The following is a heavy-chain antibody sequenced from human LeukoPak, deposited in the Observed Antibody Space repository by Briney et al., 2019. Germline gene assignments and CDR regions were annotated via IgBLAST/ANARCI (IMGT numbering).Heavy chain of an antibody. CDR3: AKDIRGDYDILTGYYSSAFDI. J-gene: IGHJ3*02. D-gene: IGHD3-9*01. V-gene: IGHV3-9*01. CDR2: ISWNSGSI. Sequence: GGSLRLSCAASGFTFDDYAMHWARQAPGKGLEWVSGISWNSGSIGYADSVKGRFTISRDNAKNSLYLQMNSLRAEDTALYYCAKDIRGDYDILTGYYSSAFDIWGQGTMVTVSS. CDR1: GFTFDDYA.